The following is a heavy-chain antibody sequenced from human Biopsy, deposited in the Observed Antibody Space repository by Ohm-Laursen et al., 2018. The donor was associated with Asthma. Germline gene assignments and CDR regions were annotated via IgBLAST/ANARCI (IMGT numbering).Heavy chain of an antibody. D-gene: IGHD3-22*01. J-gene: IGHJ6*04. CDR1: GFSFSTYGVG. CDR3: EQRRQGPRGEEDDDSSGEEKGEE. CDR2: INWNDNK. V-gene: IGHV2-5*01. Sequence: TQTLPLTCTFSGFSFSTYGVGVGWIRQSPGKALEWLALINWNDNKRYSPSLKSRLPITKDTSKNLGGRTMTNMDPGDTATYDWEQRRQGPRGEEDDDSSGEEKGEEGGKGTMVPVSS.